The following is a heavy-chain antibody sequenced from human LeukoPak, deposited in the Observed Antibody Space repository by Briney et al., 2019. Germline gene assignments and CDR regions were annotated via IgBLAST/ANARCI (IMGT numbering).Heavy chain of an antibody. CDR1: GGTFSSYA. D-gene: IGHD3-10*01. CDR3: ARAAQSMVRGVIRFDY. CDR2: IIPIFGTA. V-gene: IGHV1-69*01. Sequence: SVKVSCKASGGTFSSYAISWVRQAPGQGLEWMGGIIPIFGTANYAQKFQGRVTITADESTSTAYMELSSLRSEDTAVYYCARAAQSMVRGVIRFDYWGQGTLVTVSS. J-gene: IGHJ4*02.